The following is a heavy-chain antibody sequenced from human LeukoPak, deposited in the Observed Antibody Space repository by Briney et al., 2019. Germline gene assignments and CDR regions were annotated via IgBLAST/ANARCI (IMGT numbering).Heavy chain of an antibody. CDR1: GATFSTYA. Sequence: SVKVSCKASGATFSTYAITTVRQAPGQELEGRGRLIPTLGITTYAQSIQGRVSITADRSLTAAYLELTRLTSDDTAVYYCARVFVSSGRNYNYYGVDVWGQGTAVTVSS. V-gene: IGHV1-69*04. J-gene: IGHJ6*02. CDR2: LIPTLGIT. D-gene: IGHD5-24*01. CDR3: ARVFVSSGRNYNYYGVDV.